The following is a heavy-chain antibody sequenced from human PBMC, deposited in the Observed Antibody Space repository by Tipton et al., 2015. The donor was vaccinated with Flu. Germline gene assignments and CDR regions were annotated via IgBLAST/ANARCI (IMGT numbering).Heavy chain of an antibody. CDR3: ARRAYSNYVSDPESCFDP. CDR1: GDSISSDYY. J-gene: IGHJ5*02. V-gene: IGHV4-38-2*01. CDR2: IFRTGNI. Sequence: TLSLTCSISGDSISSDYYWGWIRQPPGKGLEWIGNIFRTGNIYRNPSLKSRVTISVDRSKNQFSLKVFSVTAADTAVYYCARRAYSNYVSDPESCFDPWGQGILVTVSS. D-gene: IGHD4-11*01.